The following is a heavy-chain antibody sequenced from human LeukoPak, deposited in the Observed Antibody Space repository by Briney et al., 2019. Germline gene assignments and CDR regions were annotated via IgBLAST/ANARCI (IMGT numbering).Heavy chain of an antibody. CDR2: IIPIFGTA. CDR3: ARSKEQLASKDFDY. V-gene: IGHV1-69*05. D-gene: IGHD6-6*01. CDR1: GGTFSSYA. J-gene: IGHJ4*02. Sequence: GASVKVSCTASGGTFSSYAISWVRQAPGQGLEWMGGIIPIFGTANYAQKFQGRVTITTDESTSTAYMELSSLRSEDTAVYYCARSKEQLASKDFDYWGQGTLVTVSS.